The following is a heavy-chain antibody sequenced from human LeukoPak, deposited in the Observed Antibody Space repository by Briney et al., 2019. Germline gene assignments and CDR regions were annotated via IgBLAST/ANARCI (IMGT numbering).Heavy chain of an antibody. D-gene: IGHD3-3*01. CDR3: GRVFFAPFRVGLYYFDY. J-gene: IGHJ4*02. V-gene: IGHV4-31*03. Sequence: SQTLSLTCTVSGGSISSGGYYWSWIRQHPGKGLEWIGYIYYSGSTYYNPSLKSRVTISVDTSKNQFSLKLSSVTAADTAVYYWGRVFFAPFRVGLYYFDYGGQGTLFTVSS. CDR2: IYYSGST. CDR1: GGSISSGGYY.